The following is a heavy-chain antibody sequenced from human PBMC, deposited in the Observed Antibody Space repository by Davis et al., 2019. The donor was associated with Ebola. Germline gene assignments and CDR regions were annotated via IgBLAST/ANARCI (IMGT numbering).Heavy chain of an antibody. V-gene: IGHV3-11*06. CDR1: GFTFSDYY. CDR2: ISSSSSYI. Sequence: GGSLRLSCAASGFTFSDYYMSWIRQAPGKGLEWVSYISSSSSYIYYADSVKGRFTISRDNAKNSLYRQMNSLRAEDTAVYYCARERGFYGMDVWGQGTTVTVSS. J-gene: IGHJ6*02. D-gene: IGHD3-16*01. CDR3: ARERGFYGMDV.